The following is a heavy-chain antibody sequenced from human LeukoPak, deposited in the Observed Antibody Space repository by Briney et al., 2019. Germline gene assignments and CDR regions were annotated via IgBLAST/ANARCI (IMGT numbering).Heavy chain of an antibody. CDR3: ARDDRLDIVVVPAPNSMDV. Sequence: PGGSLRLSCAASGFTVSSNYMSWVRQAPGKGLEWVSVIYSGGSTYYADSVKGRFTISRDNAKNSLYLQMNSLRAEDTAVYYCARDDRLDIVVVPAPNSMDVWGKGTTVTVSS. V-gene: IGHV3-53*01. J-gene: IGHJ6*04. D-gene: IGHD2-2*03. CDR1: GFTVSSNY. CDR2: IYSGGST.